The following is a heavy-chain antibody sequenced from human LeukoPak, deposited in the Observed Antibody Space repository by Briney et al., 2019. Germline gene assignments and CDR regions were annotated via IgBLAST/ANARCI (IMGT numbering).Heavy chain of an antibody. D-gene: IGHD6-19*01. CDR2: FDPEDGET. J-gene: IGHJ4*02. CDR1: GYTLTELS. V-gene: IGHV1-24*01. CDR3: ATDPLGAVAGRFDY. Sequence: ASVKVSCKVSGYTLTELSMHWVRQAPGKGLEWMGRFDPEDGETIYAQKFQGRVTMTADTSTDTVYMELSSLRSEDTAVYHCATDPLGAVAGRFDYWGQGTLVTVSS.